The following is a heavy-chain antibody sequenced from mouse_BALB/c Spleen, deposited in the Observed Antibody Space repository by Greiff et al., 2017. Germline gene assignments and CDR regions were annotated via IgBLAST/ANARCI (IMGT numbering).Heavy chain of an antibody. CDR3: ASYYRYGFAY. CDR2: IWSGGST. D-gene: IGHD2-14*01. J-gene: IGHJ3*01. CDR1: GFSLTSYG. Sequence: QVHVKQSGPGLVQPSQSLSITCTVSGFSLTSYGVHWVRQSPGKGLEWLGVIWSGGSTDYNAAFISRLSISKDNSKSQVFFKMNSLQANDTAIYYCASYYRYGFAYWGQGTLVTVSA. V-gene: IGHV2-2*02.